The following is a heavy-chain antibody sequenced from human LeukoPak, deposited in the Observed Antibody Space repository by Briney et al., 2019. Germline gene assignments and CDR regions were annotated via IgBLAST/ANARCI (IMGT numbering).Heavy chain of an antibody. CDR2: IGGSGTTA. J-gene: IGHJ4*02. V-gene: IGHV3-23*01. Sequence: QSGGSLRLSCAASGFTFSNYAMSWVRQAPGKGLEWVSSIGGSGTTAYYADSVKGRLTISRDNSKNTLYLQMNSLRAEDTAVYYCAKSRGESRGASNYWGQGTLVTVSS. CDR3: AKSRGESRGASNY. D-gene: IGHD1-26*01. CDR1: GFTFSNYA.